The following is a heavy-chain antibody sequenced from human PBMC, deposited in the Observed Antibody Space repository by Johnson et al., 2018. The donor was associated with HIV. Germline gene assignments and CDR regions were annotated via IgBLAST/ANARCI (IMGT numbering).Heavy chain of an antibody. J-gene: IGHJ3*02. V-gene: IGHV3-53*01. D-gene: IGHD1/OR15-1a*01. CDR3: AKQNRGAVDI. CDR1: GFTVSSNY. Sequence: VQLVESGGGLIQPGGSLRLSCVGSGFTVSSNYMSWVRQAPGKGLEWVSVIYSGGSTSYADSVKGRFTISRDTSKNTLYFQMNGRRAEDTAVDYCAKQNRGAVDIWGQGTMVTVSS. CDR2: IYSGGST.